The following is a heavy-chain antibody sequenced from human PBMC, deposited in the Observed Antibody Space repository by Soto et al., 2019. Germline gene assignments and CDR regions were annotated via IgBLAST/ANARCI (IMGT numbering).Heavy chain of an antibody. V-gene: IGHV3-30*18. J-gene: IGHJ6*02. Sequence: WGSLRLSCAASGFTFSSYGMHWVRQAPGQGLEWVAVMSYDGSNKYYADSVKDRFTISRDNSKNTLYLQMNSLRAEDTAVYYGAKDLRSSSSWYDDYYGMDVWGQGTTVTVSS. CDR2: MSYDGSNK. CDR3: AKDLRSSSSWYDDYYGMDV. D-gene: IGHD6-13*01. CDR1: GFTFSSYG.